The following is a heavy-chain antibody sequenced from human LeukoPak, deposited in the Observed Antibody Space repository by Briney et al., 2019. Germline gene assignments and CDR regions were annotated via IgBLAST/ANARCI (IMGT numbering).Heavy chain of an antibody. CDR2: ISGSGAAI. CDR1: RFAFSDFY. D-gene: IGHD2-15*01. J-gene: IGHJ4*02. V-gene: IGHV3-11*01. CDR3: VRAPRLLDY. Sequence: GGSLRLSCVASRFAFSDFYMGWVRQAPEKGLEWLSYISGSGAAINYADPVRGRFTISRDNAKNSLYLQMDSLRAEDTAVYYCVRAPRLLDYWGQGTLVTVSS.